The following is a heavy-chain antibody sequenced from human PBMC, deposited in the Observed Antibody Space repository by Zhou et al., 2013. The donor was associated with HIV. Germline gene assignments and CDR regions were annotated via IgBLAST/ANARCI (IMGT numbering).Heavy chain of an antibody. CDR3: ARAHQKPMGYCSSTSCYTYTYFDY. Sequence: QVQLVQSGAEVKKPGASVKVSCKASGYTFTSYGISWVRQAPGQGLEWMGWISAYNGNTNYAQKLQGRVTMTTDTSTSTAYMELRSLRSDDTAVYYCARAHQKPMGYCSSTSCYTYTYFDYWGQGTPGHRLL. V-gene: IGHV1-18*01. CDR1: GYTFTSYG. CDR2: ISAYNGNT. D-gene: IGHD2-2*02. J-gene: IGHJ4*02.